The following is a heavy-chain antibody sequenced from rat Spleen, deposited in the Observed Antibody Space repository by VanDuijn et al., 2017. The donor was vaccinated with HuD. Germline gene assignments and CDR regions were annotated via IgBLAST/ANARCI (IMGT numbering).Heavy chain of an antibody. CDR2: IIYDGSST. Sequence: EVQLVESGGGLVQPGRSLKLSCAASGFTFSDYAMAWVRQAPKKGLEWVATIIYDGSSTYYRDSVKGRFTISRDNAKSTLYLQMDSLRSEDTATYYCARHVYYGHYVMDAWGQGASVTVSS. D-gene: IGHD1-6*01. CDR1: GFTFSDYA. CDR3: ARHVYYGHYVMDA. V-gene: IGHV5-17*01. J-gene: IGHJ4*01.